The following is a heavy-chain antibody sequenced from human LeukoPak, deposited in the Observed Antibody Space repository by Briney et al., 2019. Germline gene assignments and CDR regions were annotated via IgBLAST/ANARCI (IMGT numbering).Heavy chain of an antibody. CDR3: AKGSYYDSSGSFYFDY. CDR2: ISGSGDNT. CDR1: GFTFSSYA. J-gene: IGHJ4*02. V-gene: IGHV3-23*01. Sequence: GGSLRLSCAASGFTFSSYAMSWVRQAPGKGLEWVSGISGSGDNTYYADSVKGRFTISRDNSKNTLYVQVDSLGTEDTAAYYCAKGSYYDSSGSFYFDYWGQGTLVTVSS. D-gene: IGHD3-22*01.